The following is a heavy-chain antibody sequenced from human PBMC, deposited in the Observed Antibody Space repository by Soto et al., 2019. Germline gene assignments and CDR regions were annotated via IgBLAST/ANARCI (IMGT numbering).Heavy chain of an antibody. J-gene: IGHJ4*02. CDR3: TRETVAGITGLDY. V-gene: IGHV3-23*01. CDR1: GFNVGAFA. Sequence: GGSLRLYCAASGFNVGAFAVNWVRQAPGKGLEWVSGISVSDAFIYYADSVRGRFSISRDASENILYLQMNSLRVDDTALYYCTRETVAGITGLDYWGPGTLVTVS. D-gene: IGHD1-20*01. CDR2: ISVSDAFI.